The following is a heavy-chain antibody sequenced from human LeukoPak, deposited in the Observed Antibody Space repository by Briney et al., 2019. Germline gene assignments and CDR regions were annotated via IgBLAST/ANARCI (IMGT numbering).Heavy chain of an antibody. CDR1: GFTFSSYA. CDR3: AKDLIRVGATYFDY. D-gene: IGHD1-26*01. Sequence: PGGSLRLSCAASGFTFSSYAMSWVRQAPGKGLEWVSAISGSGGGTYYADSVKGRFTISRDNSKNTLYLQMNSLRAEDTAVYYCAKDLIRVGATYFDYWGQGTLVTVSS. CDR2: ISGSGGGT. V-gene: IGHV3-23*01. J-gene: IGHJ4*02.